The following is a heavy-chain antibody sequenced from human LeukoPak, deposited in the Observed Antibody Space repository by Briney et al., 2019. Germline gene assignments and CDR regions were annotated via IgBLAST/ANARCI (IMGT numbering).Heavy chain of an antibody. D-gene: IGHD1-26*01. CDR3: ARDRGDSGTPRGFDP. CDR2: IIPILGIA. V-gene: IGHV1-69*04. CDR1: GYTFTGYY. Sequence: GASVKVSCKASGYTFTGYYMHWVRQAPGQGLEWMGRIIPILGIANYAQKFQGRVTITADKSTSTAYMELSSLRSEDTAVYYCARDRGDSGTPRGFDPWGQGTLVTVSS. J-gene: IGHJ5*02.